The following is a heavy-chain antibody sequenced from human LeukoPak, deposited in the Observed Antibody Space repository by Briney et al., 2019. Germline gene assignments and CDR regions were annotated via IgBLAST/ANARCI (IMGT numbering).Heavy chain of an antibody. CDR1: GFTFSSYW. J-gene: IGHJ3*02. CDR2: ISQEGNEK. V-gene: IGHV3-7*01. Sequence: GGSLSLSCAASGFTFSSYWLRWVRQAPGKGLEWVATISQEGNEKNYVDSVKGRFTISRDNAKNSLYLQMNSLRAEDTAVYYCARVSSRSCDMWGQGTMVTVSS. CDR3: ARVSSRSCDM. D-gene: IGHD3-16*02.